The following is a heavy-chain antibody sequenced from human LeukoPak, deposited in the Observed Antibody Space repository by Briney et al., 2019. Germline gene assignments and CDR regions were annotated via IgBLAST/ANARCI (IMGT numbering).Heavy chain of an antibody. CDR3: ARGGAARPDY. V-gene: IGHV3-48*01. CDR1: GLTFSDYG. CDR2: ISSSSSQI. D-gene: IGHD6-6*01. J-gene: IGHJ4*02. Sequence: PGGSLRLSCAASGLTFSDYGMNLVRQAPGKGLEWVSYISSSSSQINYADSVKGRFTISRDNAKNSLYLQMNSLRAEDTAVYYCARGGAARPDYWGQGTLVTVSS.